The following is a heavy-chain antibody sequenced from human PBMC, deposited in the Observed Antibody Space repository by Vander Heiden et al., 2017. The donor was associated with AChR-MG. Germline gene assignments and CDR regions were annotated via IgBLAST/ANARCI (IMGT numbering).Heavy chain of an antibody. CDR2: IIPIFGTA. CDR3: ARYDFWSGYSTSNWFDP. Sequence: QVQLVQSGAEVKKPGSSVKVSCKASGGTFSSYAISWVRQAPGQGLEWMGGIIPIFGTANYAQKFQGRVTITADESTSTAYMELSSLRSEDTAVYYCARYDFWSGYSTSNWFDPWGHGTLVTVSS. CDR1: GGTFSSYA. D-gene: IGHD3-3*01. J-gene: IGHJ5*02. V-gene: IGHV1-69*01.